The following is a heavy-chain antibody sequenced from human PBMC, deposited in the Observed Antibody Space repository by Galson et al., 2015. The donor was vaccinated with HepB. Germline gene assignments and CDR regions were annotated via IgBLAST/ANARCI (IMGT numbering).Heavy chain of an antibody. CDR3: ARDNGVLRFLEWLLDY. J-gene: IGHJ4*02. V-gene: IGHV3-33*01. D-gene: IGHD3-3*01. CDR1: GFTFSSYG. Sequence: SLRLSCAASGFTFSSYGMHWVRQAPGKGLEWVAVIWYDGSNKYYADSVKGRFTISRDNSKNTLYLQMNSLRAEDTAVYYCARDNGVLRFLEWLLDYWGQGTLVTVSS. CDR2: IWYDGSNK.